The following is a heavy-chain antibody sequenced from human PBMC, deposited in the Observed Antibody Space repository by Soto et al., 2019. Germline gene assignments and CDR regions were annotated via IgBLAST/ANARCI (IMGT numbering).Heavy chain of an antibody. CDR2: ISGSCCST. CDR3: AKDLVTYPTYYMDV. D-gene: IGHD3-16*01. CDR1: GFTFSSYA. J-gene: IGHJ6*03. Sequence: PGWSLRLSCASSGFTFSSYAMSCVRQAPGKGLEWGSAISGSCCSTYYADSVKGRFTIARDNSKNTLYLQMNSLRAEDTAVYYCAKDLVTYPTYYMDVWGKGTTVTVSS. V-gene: IGHV3-23*01.